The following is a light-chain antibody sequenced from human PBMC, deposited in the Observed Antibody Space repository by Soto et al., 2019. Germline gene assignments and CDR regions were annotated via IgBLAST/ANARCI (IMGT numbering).Light chain of an antibody. V-gene: IGKV3-20*01. CDR1: QSVSSSY. J-gene: IGKJ2*01. Sequence: EIVWTQSPGTLSLSPGERATLSCRASQSVSSSYLAWYQQKSGQAPRLRIYGASSCATGIPDRFSGSGSGTDLTLTISRMEPEEFAVSYCQKYSSSPGSTIGKGTKLEIK. CDR2: GAS. CDR3: QKYSSSPGST.